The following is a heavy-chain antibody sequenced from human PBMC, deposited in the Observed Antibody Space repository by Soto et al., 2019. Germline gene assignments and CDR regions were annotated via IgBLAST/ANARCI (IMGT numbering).Heavy chain of an antibody. V-gene: IGHV3-23*01. Sequence: GGSRRLPCAPSGVIISSHDMSWVRQAPGKGLEWVSAIRGSGGGTYYADSVRGRFTISSDNSKNTLFLQMNGLRADDAAVYYCAKGNSIGCNSLDYWAQGTLVTVSS. D-gene: IGHD4-4*01. CDR2: IRGSGGGT. J-gene: IGHJ4*02. CDR1: GVIISSHD. CDR3: AKGNSIGCNSLDY.